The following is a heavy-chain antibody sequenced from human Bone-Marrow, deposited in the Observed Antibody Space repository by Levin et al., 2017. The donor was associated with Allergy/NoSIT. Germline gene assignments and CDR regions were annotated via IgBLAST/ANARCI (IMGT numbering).Heavy chain of an antibody. CDR1: GGSFSGGGYH. CDR3: AREDGYVFDC. CDR2: ISYRGTT. J-gene: IGHJ4*02. Sequence: SETLSLTCNVSGGSFSGGGYHWSWIRQHPEKGLEWIGYISYRGTTYYNPSLKSRVTMSVDTSKTQFSLNLSSVTAADTAVYFCAREDGYVFDCWGQGTPVTVSS. D-gene: IGHD5-24*01. V-gene: IGHV4-31*03.